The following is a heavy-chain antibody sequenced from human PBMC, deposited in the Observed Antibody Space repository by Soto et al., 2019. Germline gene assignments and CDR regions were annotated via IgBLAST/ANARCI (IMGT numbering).Heavy chain of an antibody. CDR2: IDTSGSA. CDR1: GGSMYSYY. Sequence: QVQLQESGPGLVKPSETLSLTCTVSGGSMYSYYWTWIRQPAGKGLEWIGHIDTSGSASHNPSLRSRVTMSLYTSKNEFYLKLNTVTAADTAVYYCARESSRSEFDYWGQGTLVTVSS. CDR3: ARESSRSEFDY. V-gene: IGHV4-4*07. J-gene: IGHJ4*02.